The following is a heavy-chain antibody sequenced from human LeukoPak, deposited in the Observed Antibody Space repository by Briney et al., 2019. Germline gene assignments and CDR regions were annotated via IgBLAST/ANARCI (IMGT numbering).Heavy chain of an antibody. D-gene: IGHD1-26*01. Sequence: PGGSLRLSCAASGFTFSSYSMNWVRQAPGKGLEWVSSISRSSSYIYYADSVKGRFTISRDNTKNSLYLQMNSLRAEDTAVYYCAGAAGWEQAYWGQGTQVTVSS. V-gene: IGHV3-21*01. J-gene: IGHJ4*02. CDR1: GFTFSSYS. CDR2: ISRSSSYI. CDR3: AGAAGWEQAY.